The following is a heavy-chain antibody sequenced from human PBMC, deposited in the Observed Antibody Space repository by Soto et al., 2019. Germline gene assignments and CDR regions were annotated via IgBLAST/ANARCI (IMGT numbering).Heavy chain of an antibody. CDR3: ARGFSAGNVSPPDF. CDR2: ISGSGGST. J-gene: IGHJ4*02. CDR1: GFTFSSFA. D-gene: IGHD6-13*01. Sequence: PRLSCGAYGFTFSSFAMSWVRQAPGKGLDWVSAISGSGGSTYSADSVKGRFTISRDNSKNTLYLQMSSLRAEDTAVYYCARGFSAGNVSPPDFRGQGPPVPTSS. V-gene: IGHV3-23*01.